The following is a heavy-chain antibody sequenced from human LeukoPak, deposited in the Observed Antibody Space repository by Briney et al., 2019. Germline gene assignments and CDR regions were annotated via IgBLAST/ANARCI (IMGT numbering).Heavy chain of an antibody. Sequence: ASVKVSCKASGCTFTSYGISWVRQAPGQGLEWVGWISAYNGNTDYAQKLQGRVTMTTDTSTSTAYMELRSLRSDDTAVYYCAREAYCSSTSCYGSRYFDYWGQGTLVTVSS. D-gene: IGHD2-2*01. J-gene: IGHJ4*02. CDR3: AREAYCSSTSCYGSRYFDY. CDR1: GCTFTSYG. CDR2: ISAYNGNT. V-gene: IGHV1-18*01.